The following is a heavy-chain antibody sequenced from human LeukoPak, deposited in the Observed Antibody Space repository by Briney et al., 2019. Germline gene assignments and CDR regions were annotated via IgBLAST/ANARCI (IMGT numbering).Heavy chain of an antibody. D-gene: IGHD5-12*01. CDR1: GYTFTSYA. Sequence: ASVKVSCKASGYTFTSYAMNWVRQAPGQGLEWMGWINTNTGNPTYAQGFTGRFVFSLDTSVSTAYLQISSLKAEDTAVYYCARVLVSGCDPPSDYWGQGTLVTVSS. V-gene: IGHV7-4-1*02. J-gene: IGHJ4*02. CDR2: INTNTGNP. CDR3: ARVLVSGCDPPSDY.